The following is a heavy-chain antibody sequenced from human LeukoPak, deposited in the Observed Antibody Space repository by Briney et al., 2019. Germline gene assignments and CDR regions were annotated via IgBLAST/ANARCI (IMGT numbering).Heavy chain of an antibody. Sequence: GGSLRLSCAASGFTFSSYAMSWVRQAPGKGLEWVSSIGSSSNYIYYADSVKGRFTISRDNAKNSLYLQMNSLRAEDTAAYYCARSLSSSWYGAFDTWGQGTMVTVSS. D-gene: IGHD6-13*01. CDR3: ARSLSSSWYGAFDT. CDR2: IGSSSNYI. V-gene: IGHV3-21*01. J-gene: IGHJ3*02. CDR1: GFTFSSYA.